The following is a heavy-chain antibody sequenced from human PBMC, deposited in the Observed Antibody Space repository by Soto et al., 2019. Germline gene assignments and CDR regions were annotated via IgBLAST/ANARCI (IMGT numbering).Heavy chain of an antibody. J-gene: IGHJ4*02. D-gene: IGHD6-6*01. CDR1: GDSVSSNSAA. CDR2: TYYRSKWYN. Sequence: SQTLSLTCAISGDSVSSNSAAWSWIRQSPSRGLEWLGRTYYRSKWYNDYAVSVKSRITINPDTSKNQFSLQLTSVAPEDTAVYYSATYSSSSRVCDYWGQGTLVTVSS. V-gene: IGHV6-1*01. CDR3: ATYSSSSRVCDY.